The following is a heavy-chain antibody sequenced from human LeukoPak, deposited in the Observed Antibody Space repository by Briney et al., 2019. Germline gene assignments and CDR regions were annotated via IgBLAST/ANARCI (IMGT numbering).Heavy chain of an antibody. Sequence: PGRSLRLSCAASGLTFSSYAMHWVRQAPGKGLEWVAVISYDGSNKYYADSVKGRFTISRDNSTNTLYLQMNSLRAEDTAVYYCARDSRSSSLKWAQGTLVTVSS. CDR3: ARDSRSSSLK. CDR1: GLTFSSYA. V-gene: IGHV3-30*04. J-gene: IGHJ4*02. CDR2: ISYDGSNK. D-gene: IGHD6-13*01.